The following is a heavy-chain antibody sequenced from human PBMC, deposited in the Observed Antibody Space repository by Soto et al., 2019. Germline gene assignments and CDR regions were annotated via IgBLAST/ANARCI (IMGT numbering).Heavy chain of an antibody. CDR1: GGTFSSYA. CDR3: ARGLRITVVRGVSNYYYYYGMDV. J-gene: IGHJ6*02. V-gene: IGHV1-69*06. CDR2: IIPIFGTA. D-gene: IGHD3-10*01. Sequence: QVQLVQSGAEVKKPGSSVKVSCKASGGTFSSYAISWVRQAPGQGLEWMGGIIPIFGTANYAQKFQGRVTITADKSTSTAYMELSSLRSEDTAVYYCARGLRITVVRGVSNYYYYYGMDVWGQGTTVTVSS.